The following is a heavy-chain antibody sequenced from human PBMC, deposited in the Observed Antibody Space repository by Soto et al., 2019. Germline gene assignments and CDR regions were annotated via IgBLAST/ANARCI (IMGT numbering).Heavy chain of an antibody. CDR2: ISWSSGSI. CDR3: VKGGGYSSSGNYFDY. CDR1: GFIFDDYA. D-gene: IGHD6-6*01. Sequence: GGSLRLSCAASGFIFDDYAMHWVRQAPGKGLEWVSGISWSSGSIGYADSVKGRFTISRDSAKNSLYLQMNSLRTEDTALYHCVKGGGYSSSGNYFDYWGQGALVTVSS. J-gene: IGHJ4*02. V-gene: IGHV3-9*01.